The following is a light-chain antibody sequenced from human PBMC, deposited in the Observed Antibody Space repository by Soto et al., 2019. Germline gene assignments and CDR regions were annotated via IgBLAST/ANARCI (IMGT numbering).Light chain of an antibody. CDR3: QQYGIPLT. V-gene: IGKV3-20*01. J-gene: IGKJ4*01. Sequence: DIVLTQSPGSLSLSPGERATLSSRASQSVSSSYLAWYQQKPGQAPRLLIYGASSRATGIPDRFSGSGSGTDFTLTISRLEHDDVAVYYCQQYGIPLTFGGGIKVEIK. CDR1: QSVSSSY. CDR2: GAS.